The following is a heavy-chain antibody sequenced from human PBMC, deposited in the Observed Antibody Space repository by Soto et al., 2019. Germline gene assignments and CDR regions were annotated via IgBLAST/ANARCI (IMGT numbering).Heavy chain of an antibody. CDR1: GFTFSSYS. V-gene: IGHV3-21*01. D-gene: IGHD3-3*01. Sequence: EVQLVESGGGLVKPGGSLRLSCAASGFTFSSYSMNWVRQAPGKGLEWVSSISSSSSYIYYADSVKGRFTISRDNAKNSLYLQMNSLRAEDTAVYYCAREMHDFSDAFDIWGQGTMVTVSS. CDR3: AREMHDFSDAFDI. CDR2: ISSSSSYI. J-gene: IGHJ3*02.